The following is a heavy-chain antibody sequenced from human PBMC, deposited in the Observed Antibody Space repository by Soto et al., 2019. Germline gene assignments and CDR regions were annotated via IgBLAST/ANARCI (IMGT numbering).Heavy chain of an antibody. CDR1: GYSFTGYF. CDR2: INPNNGGT. Sequence: ASVKVSCKASGYSFTGYFIQWVRQAPGQGLEWMGWINPNNGGTNYVRKFQGRVTMTRDTSISTAYMELSRLRSDDTAVYYCARAPYYDFWSGYSGIDYWGQGTLVTVSS. V-gene: IGHV1-2*02. CDR3: ARAPYYDFWSGYSGIDY. D-gene: IGHD3-3*01. J-gene: IGHJ4*02.